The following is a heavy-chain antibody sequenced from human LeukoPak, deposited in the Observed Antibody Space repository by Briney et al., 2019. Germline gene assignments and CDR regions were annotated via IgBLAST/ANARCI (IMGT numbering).Heavy chain of an antibody. CDR3: ARRIVGTSRAFDI. CDR1: GGSFGGYY. D-gene: IGHD1-26*01. CDR2: INHSGST. V-gene: IGHV4-34*01. J-gene: IGHJ3*02. Sequence: SETLSLTCAVYGGSFGGYYWSWIRQPPGKGLEWIGEINHSGSTNYNPSLKSRVTISVDTSKNQFSLKLSSVTAADTAVYYCARRIVGTSRAFDIWGQGTMVTVSS.